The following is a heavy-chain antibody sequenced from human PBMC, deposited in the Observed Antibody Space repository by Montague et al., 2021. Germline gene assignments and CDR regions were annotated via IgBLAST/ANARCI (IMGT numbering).Heavy chain of an antibody. CDR3: ASGNDYSGNCFDY. Sequence: TLSLTCNVSGGAISSEGYYWSWIRQHPGKGLEWIGYIYSSGSTYYSPSLESRITISVDTSQNQFSLRLTSVTAADTAVYFCASGNDYSGNCFDYWGQGNLVTVSS. CDR1: GGAISSEGYY. CDR2: IYSSGST. D-gene: IGHD4-23*01. V-gene: IGHV4-31*03. J-gene: IGHJ4*02.